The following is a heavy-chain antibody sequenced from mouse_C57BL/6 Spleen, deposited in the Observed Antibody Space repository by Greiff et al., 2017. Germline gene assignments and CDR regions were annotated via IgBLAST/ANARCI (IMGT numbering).Heavy chain of an antibody. D-gene: IGHD2-4*01. V-gene: IGHV5-9*01. J-gene: IGHJ3*01. Sequence: EVKLQESGGGLVKPGGSLKLSCAASGFTFSSYTMSWVRQTPEKRLEWVATISGGGGNTYYPDSVKGRFTISRDNAKNTLYLQMSSLRSEDTALYYCARHDDYDSWFAYWGQGTLVTVSA. CDR2: ISGGGGNT. CDR3: ARHDDYDSWFAY. CDR1: GFTFSSYT.